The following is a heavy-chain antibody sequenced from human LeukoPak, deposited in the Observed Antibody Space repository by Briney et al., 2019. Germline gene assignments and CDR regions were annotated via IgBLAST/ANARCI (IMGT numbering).Heavy chain of an antibody. D-gene: IGHD3-10*01. V-gene: IGHV3-30-3*01. CDR2: MSFDGDSK. Sequence: GRSLRLSCAASGFTFSTYPMHWVRQAPGKGLEWVAVMSFDGDSKYYSDSVRGRFIVSRDNAKSTLYLQMNSLRAEDTAVYYCAKDKFLWFGGDANYYMDVWGKGTTVTISS. CDR1: GFTFSTYP. CDR3: AKDKFLWFGGDANYYMDV. J-gene: IGHJ6*03.